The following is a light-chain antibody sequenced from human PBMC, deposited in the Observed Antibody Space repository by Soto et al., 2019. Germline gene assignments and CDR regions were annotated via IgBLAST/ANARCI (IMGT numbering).Light chain of an antibody. Sequence: EIMMTQSPATLSVSPGERATLSCRASQSVSNNLAWYQQKPGQAPRLLIYYASTRATGIPARFSGSGSGTEFTLTISSLHSEDFALYYCQQYNNCPPITFGQAPRLQMK. CDR3: QQYNNCPPIT. CDR1: QSVSNN. J-gene: IGKJ5*01. V-gene: IGKV3-15*01. CDR2: YAS.